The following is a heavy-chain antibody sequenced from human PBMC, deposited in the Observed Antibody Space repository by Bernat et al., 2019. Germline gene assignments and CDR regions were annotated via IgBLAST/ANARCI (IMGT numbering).Heavy chain of an antibody. Sequence: QVQLVQSGAEVKKPGSSVKVSCKASGGTFSSYAISWVRQAPGQGLEWMGRIIPILGIANYAQKFQGRVTITADKSTSTAYMELSSLRSGDTAVYYCARDQFRHPLDYWGQGTLVTVSS. CDR3: ARDQFRHPLDY. D-gene: IGHD2-21*01. V-gene: IGHV1-69*04. CDR1: GGTFSSYA. J-gene: IGHJ4*02. CDR2: IIPILGIA.